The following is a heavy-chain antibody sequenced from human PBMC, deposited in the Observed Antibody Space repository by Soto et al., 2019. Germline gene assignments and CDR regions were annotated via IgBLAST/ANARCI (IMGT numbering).Heavy chain of an antibody. V-gene: IGHV3-74*03. CDR3: ARDFDWYLDV. Sequence: EVQLVESGGGLAQPGGSLRLSCAASGFTLSNFWMHWVRHVPGKGLVWVSRINGDGTNSAYADSVKGRFTISRANARNTVYLQMDRLRVEDTGLFYCARDFDWYLDVWGRGTLVTVPS. CDR1: GFTLSNFW. J-gene: IGHJ2*01. CDR2: INGDGTNS.